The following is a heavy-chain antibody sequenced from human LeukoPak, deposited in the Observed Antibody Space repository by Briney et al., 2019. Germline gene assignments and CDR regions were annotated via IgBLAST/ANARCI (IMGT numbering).Heavy chain of an antibody. Sequence: ASVKVSCKASGYTFIGYYIHWVRQAPGQGLEWMGWINPNSGGTNYAQKFQGRVTMTRDTSISTAYMELSRLRSDDTAVYYCARVLMGDRSYWGQGTLVTVSS. CDR1: GYTFIGYY. CDR2: INPNSGGT. V-gene: IGHV1-2*02. CDR3: ARVLMGDRSY. D-gene: IGHD3-16*01. J-gene: IGHJ4*02.